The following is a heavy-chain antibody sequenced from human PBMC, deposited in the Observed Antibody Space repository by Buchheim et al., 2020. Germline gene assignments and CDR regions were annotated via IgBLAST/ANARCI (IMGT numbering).Heavy chain of an antibody. D-gene: IGHD2-21*02. CDR2: VYHSGST. CDR1: NGSLTSAYDY. CDR3: ARDHGLQFFDN. Sequence: QVQLQESGPGLVKPSQTLSLACSVSNGSLTSAYDYWSWIRHHPGKGLEWIGYVYHSGSTYYNPSLESRVTISVDRGSNQFFLKLTSVTAADTAVYYWARDHGLQFFDNWGQGTLVTVAS. V-gene: IGHV4-31*03. J-gene: IGHJ4*02.